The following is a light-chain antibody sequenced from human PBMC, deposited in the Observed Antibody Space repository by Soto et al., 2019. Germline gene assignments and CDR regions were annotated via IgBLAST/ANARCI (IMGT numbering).Light chain of an antibody. J-gene: IGKJ1*01. Sequence: DIQMTQSPSTLSASVGARVSITCRASQSISNWLAWYQQKPGKAPKLLIYDASSLESGAPSRFSGGRSGTEFTRTISSLQPADFATYYCQQYNSFSRTFGQGTKVEIK. V-gene: IGKV1-5*01. CDR1: QSISNW. CDR3: QQYNSFSRT. CDR2: DAS.